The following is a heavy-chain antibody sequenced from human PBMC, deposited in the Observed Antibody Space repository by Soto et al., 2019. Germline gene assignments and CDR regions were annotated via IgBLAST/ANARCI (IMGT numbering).Heavy chain of an antibody. CDR1: GYSFTSYG. D-gene: IGHD3-10*01. CDR3: ARDPGTRSHF. V-gene: IGHV1-18*01. CDR2: ISAYHVKT. J-gene: IGHJ4*02. Sequence: QVQLVQSGAEVKKPGASVKVSCKASGYSFTSYGISWVRQAPGQGLEWMGWISAYHVKTNYAPKLQGRVTTTTDTTTSTAYMVVRRLRSDDTAVYYCARDPGTRSHFWGQGTLVTVS.